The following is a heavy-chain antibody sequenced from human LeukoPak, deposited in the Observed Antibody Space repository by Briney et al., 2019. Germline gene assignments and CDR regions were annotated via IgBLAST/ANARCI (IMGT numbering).Heavy chain of an antibody. D-gene: IGHD3-10*01. CDR2: LYHNGGT. CDR3: ARNGTRSVSDFYYYMDV. CDR1: GGSISSYY. J-gene: IGHJ6*03. V-gene: IGHV4-59*08. Sequence: SETLSLTCTVSGGSISSYYWSWIRQSPGKGLEWIGHLYHNGGTNYNPSLKSRVTMSLNTSKNQFSLRVNSVTAADSAVYYCARNGTRSVSDFYYYMDVWGKGTTVTVSS.